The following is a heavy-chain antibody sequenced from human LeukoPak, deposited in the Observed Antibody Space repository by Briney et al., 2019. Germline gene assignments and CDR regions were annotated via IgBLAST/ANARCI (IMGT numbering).Heavy chain of an antibody. J-gene: IGHJ5*02. CDR3: ARDAPQVPAAGVLAS. V-gene: IGHV3-53*01. CDR1: GFTVGDNY. CDR2: MYSRGDT. Sequence: GGSLRLSCAASGFTVGDNYMSWVRQAPGKGLEWVSVMYSRGDTYYADSVKGRFTFSRDISKNTLYLQMNGLRTEDTAMYYCARDAPQVPAAGVLASWGQGTLVTVSS. D-gene: IGHD6-13*01.